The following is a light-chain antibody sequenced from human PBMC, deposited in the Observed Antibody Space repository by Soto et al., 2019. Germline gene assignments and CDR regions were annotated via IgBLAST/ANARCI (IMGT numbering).Light chain of an antibody. V-gene: IGKV1-39*01. CDR1: ESIRNN. CDR3: QHTYSTPRGA. CDR2: AAS. J-gene: IGKJ1*01. Sequence: DIQMTQSPSSLSASVGDRVTITCRASESIRNNLNWYQQKPAKAPKLLIYAASTLQSGVPSRFSGGGSGTEFTLTIGSLQPEDFTTYYCQHTYSTPRGAFGQGTKVEFK.